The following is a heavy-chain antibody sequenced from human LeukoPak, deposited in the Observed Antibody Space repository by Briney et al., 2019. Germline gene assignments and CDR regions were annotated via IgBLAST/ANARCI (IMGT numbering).Heavy chain of an antibody. CDR1: GGSISSYY. J-gene: IGHJ6*02. CDR3: AREMKDYGMDV. Sequence: NPSETLSLTCTVSGGSISSYYWSWIRQPPGKGLEWIGYIYYSGSTNYNPSLKSRVTISVDASKNQFSLKLSSVTAADTAVYYCAREMKDYGMDVWGQGTTVTVSS. CDR2: IYYSGST. V-gene: IGHV4-59*01.